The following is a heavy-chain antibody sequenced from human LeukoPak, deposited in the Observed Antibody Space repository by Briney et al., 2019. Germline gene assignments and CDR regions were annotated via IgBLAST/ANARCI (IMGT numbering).Heavy chain of an antibody. V-gene: IGHV4-34*01. D-gene: IGHD3-22*01. CDR1: GGSFSGYY. J-gene: IGHJ4*02. CDR3: ARALPKYYYDSSRTQNSDY. CDR2: INHSGST. Sequence: PSETLSLTCAVYGGSFSGYYWSWIRQPPGKGLEWIGEINHSGSTNYNPSLKSRVTISVDTSKNQFSLKLSSVTAADTAVYYCARALPKYYYDSSRTQNSDYWGQGTLITVSS.